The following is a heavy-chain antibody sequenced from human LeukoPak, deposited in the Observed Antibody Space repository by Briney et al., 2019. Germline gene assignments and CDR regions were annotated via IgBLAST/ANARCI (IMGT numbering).Heavy chain of an antibody. V-gene: IGHV1-2*02. D-gene: IGHD6-13*01. CDR1: GYTFTGYY. J-gene: IGHJ4*02. CDR2: INPNSGGT. Sequence: ASVKVSCKASGYTFTGYYMHWVRQAPGQGGEWVGWINPNSGGTNYAQKFQGRVTMTRDTSISTAYMELSRLRSDDTAVYYCARAAAGRPYDYWGQGTLVTVSS. CDR3: ARAAAGRPYDY.